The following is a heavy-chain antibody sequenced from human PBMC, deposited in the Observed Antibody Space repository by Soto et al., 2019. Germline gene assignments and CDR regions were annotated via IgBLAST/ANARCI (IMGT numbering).Heavy chain of an antibody. V-gene: IGHV1-2*04. CDR3: ARGGSFDLTLYVVLSMDFDS. CDR1: GYTFTGYY. D-gene: IGHD2-21*01. CDR2: INPNSGGT. Sequence: ASVKVYCKASGYTFTGYYMHWVRQAPGQGLEWMGWINPNSGGTNYAQKIQGWVTMTRDTSISTAYMELSRLRSDDTAVYYCARGGSFDLTLYVVLSMDFDSCGLGTQVTVS. J-gene: IGHJ4*02.